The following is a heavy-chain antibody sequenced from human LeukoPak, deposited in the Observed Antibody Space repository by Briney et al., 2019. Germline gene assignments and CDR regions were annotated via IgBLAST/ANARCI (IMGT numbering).Heavy chain of an antibody. CDR2: IYYSGST. CDR3: ASTGDYYDSSGYSQFDY. D-gene: IGHD3-22*01. Sequence: SETLSLTCTVSGGSISSYYWSWIRQPPGKGLEWIGYIYYSGSTNYNPSLKSRVTISVDTSKNQFSLKLSSVTAADTAVYYCASTGDYYDSSGYSQFDYWGQGTLVTVSS. CDR1: GGSISSYY. J-gene: IGHJ4*02. V-gene: IGHV4-59*12.